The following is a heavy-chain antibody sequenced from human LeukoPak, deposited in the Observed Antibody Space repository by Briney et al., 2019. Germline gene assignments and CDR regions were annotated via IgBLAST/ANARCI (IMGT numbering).Heavy chain of an antibody. V-gene: IGHV4-30-2*01. D-gene: IGHD3-22*01. CDR3: AREGGITMIVGGYWIDI. Sequence: SETLSLTCTVSGGSISSGGYYWSWIRQPPGKGLEWIGYIYHSGSTYYNPSLKSRVTISVDRSKNQFSLKLSSVTAADTAVYYCAREGGITMIVGGYWIDIWGQGTMVTVSS. CDR2: IYHSGST. J-gene: IGHJ3*02. CDR1: GGSISSGGYY.